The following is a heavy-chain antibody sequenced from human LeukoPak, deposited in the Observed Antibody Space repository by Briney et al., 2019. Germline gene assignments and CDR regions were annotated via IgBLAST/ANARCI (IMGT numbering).Heavy chain of an antibody. V-gene: IGHV4-38-2*02. CDR2: IYHSGST. D-gene: IGHD5-18*01. J-gene: IGHJ4*02. CDR3: ARGGYSYAVDY. Sequence: SETLSLTCTVSGYSISSGYYGGWIRQPPGKGLEWIGSIYHSGSTYNNPSLKSRVTISVDTSKNQFSLRLTSVTAADTAVYYCARGGYSYAVDYWGQGTLVTVSS. CDR1: GYSISSGYY.